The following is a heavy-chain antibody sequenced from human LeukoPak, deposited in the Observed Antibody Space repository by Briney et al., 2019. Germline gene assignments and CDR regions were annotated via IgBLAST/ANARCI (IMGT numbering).Heavy chain of an antibody. J-gene: IGHJ4*02. CDR2: IKQDGSEK. CDR1: GFTFSSYW. D-gene: IGHD1-26*01. Sequence: GGSLRLSCAASGFTFSSYWMSWVRQAPGKGLEWVANIKQDGSEKYYVDSVKGRFTISRDNAKNSLYLQMNCLRAEDTAVYYCARLGWELLGYFDYWGQGTLVTVSS. V-gene: IGHV3-7*01. CDR3: ARLGWELLGYFDY.